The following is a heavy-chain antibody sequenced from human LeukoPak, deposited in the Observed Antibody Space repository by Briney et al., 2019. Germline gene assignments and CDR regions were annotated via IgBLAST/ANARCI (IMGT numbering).Heavy chain of an antibody. D-gene: IGHD2-2*01. CDR3: AKDEPTYQLLETYYFDY. J-gene: IGHJ4*02. Sequence: GGSLRLSCAVSGFTLTTYAMSWVRQAPGKGLEWVAFIRYDGSNKYYADSVKGRFTISRDNSKNTLYLQMISLRAEDTAVYYCAKDEPTYQLLETYYFDYWGQGTLVTVSS. CDR1: GFTLTTYA. CDR2: IRYDGSNK. V-gene: IGHV3-30*02.